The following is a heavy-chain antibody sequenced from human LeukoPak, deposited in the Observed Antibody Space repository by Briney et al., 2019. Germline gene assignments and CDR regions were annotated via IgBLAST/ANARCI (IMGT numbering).Heavy chain of an antibody. CDR1: GYTSTSYD. CDR2: MNPNSGNT. Sequence: ASVKVSRKASGYTSTSYDINWVRQATGQGLGWMGWMNPNSGNTGYAQKFQGRVTMTRNTSISTAYMELSSLRSEDTAVYYCARISSKGKQQLVRRGFDYWGQGTLVTVSS. V-gene: IGHV1-8*01. D-gene: IGHD6-13*01. J-gene: IGHJ4*02. CDR3: ARISSKGKQQLVRRGFDY.